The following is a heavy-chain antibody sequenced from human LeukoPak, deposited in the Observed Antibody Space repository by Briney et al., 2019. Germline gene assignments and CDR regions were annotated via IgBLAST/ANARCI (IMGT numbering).Heavy chain of an antibody. CDR1: GFTFDIYA. D-gene: IGHD2-15*01. Sequence: GESLTLSCSASGFTFDIYAMHWVREAPGKGRELVGVMSYDGSNKYYAGTVKGSFTISRHDPQNTVPLKKSCLRVADTAVYFCAGDQIQVSSDGSSYLIDNWGQGALVAVSS. J-gene: IGHJ4*02. CDR3: AGDQIQVSSDGSSYLIDN. V-gene: IGHV3-30*04. CDR2: MSYDGSNK.